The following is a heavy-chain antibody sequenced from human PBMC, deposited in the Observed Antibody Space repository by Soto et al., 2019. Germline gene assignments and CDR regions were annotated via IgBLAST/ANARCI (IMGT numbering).Heavy chain of an antibody. CDR3: AKEGPDITYYDFWSGPNWFDP. Sequence: EVQLLESGGGLVQPGGSLRLPCAASGFTFSSYAMSWVRQAPGKGLEWVSAISGSGGSTYYADSVKGRFTISRDNSKNTLYLQMNSLRAEDTAVYYCAKEGPDITYYDFWSGPNWFDPWGQGTLVTVSS. CDR1: GFTFSSYA. D-gene: IGHD3-3*01. V-gene: IGHV3-23*01. CDR2: ISGSGGST. J-gene: IGHJ5*02.